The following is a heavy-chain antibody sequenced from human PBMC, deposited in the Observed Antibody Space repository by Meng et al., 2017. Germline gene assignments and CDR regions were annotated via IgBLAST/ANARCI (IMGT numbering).Heavy chain of an antibody. CDR2: IYSSGNT. V-gene: IGHV4-59*01. D-gene: IGHD2-8*01. CDR3: ARGWDISLMVFDF. CDR1: GAGGSIVSYY. J-gene: IGHJ4*02. Sequence: SETLSLTCTVSGAGGSIVSYYWTWIRQPPGKGLEWIEYIYSSGNTDYTPSLESRVTMSVDTPKNQFSLKLRSVTAADTAVYFCARGWDISLMVFDFWGQGALVTVSS.